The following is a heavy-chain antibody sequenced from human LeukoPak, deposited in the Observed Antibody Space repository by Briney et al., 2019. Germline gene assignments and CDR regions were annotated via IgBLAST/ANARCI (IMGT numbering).Heavy chain of an antibody. CDR2: ISSSSSYI. J-gene: IGHJ4*02. CDR3: ARALRFFYYSDY. V-gene: IGHV3-21*01. Sequence: GGSLRLSCAASGFTFSSYSMNWVRQAPGKGLEWVSSISSSSSYIYYADSVKGRFTISRDNSKNTLYLQMNSLRAEDTAVYYCARALRFFYYSDYWGQGTLVTVSS. CDR1: GFTFSSYS.